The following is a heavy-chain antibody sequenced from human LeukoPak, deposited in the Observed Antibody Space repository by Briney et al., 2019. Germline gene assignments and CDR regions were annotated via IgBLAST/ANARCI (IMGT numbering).Heavy chain of an antibody. J-gene: IGHJ5*02. CDR2: ISAYNGNT. D-gene: IGHD2-8*02. V-gene: IGHV1-18*01. Sequence: GASVKVSCKASGYTFTSYGISWVRQAPGQGLEWMGWISAYNGNTNYAQKLQGRVTMSTDTSTSTAYMELRSLRSDDTAVYYCARIPSKSWCGKGNYWFDPWGQGTLVTVSS. CDR1: GYTFTSYG. CDR3: ARIPSKSWCGKGNYWFDP.